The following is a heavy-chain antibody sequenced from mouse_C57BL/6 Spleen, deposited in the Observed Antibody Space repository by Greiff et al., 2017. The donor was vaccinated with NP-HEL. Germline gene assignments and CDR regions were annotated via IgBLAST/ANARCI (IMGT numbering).Heavy chain of an antibody. V-gene: IGHV5-17*01. CDR3: ARPRYGNGAMDY. CDR2: ISSGSSTI. J-gene: IGHJ4*01. Sequence: DVMLVESGGGLVKPGGSLKLSCAASGFTFSDYGMHWVRQAPEKGLEWVAYISSGSSTIYYADTVKGRFTISRDNAKNTLFLQMTSLRSEDTAMYYCARPRYGNGAMDYWGQGTSVTVSS. D-gene: IGHD2-10*02. CDR1: GFTFSDYG.